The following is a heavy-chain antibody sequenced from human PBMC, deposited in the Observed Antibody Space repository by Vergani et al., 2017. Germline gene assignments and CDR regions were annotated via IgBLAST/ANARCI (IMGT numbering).Heavy chain of an antibody. CDR2: INSDGSST. D-gene: IGHD3-10*01. Sequence: VQLVQSGGGVVQPGRSLRLSCAASGFTFSSYWMHWVRQAPGKGLVWVSRINSDGSSTSYADSVKGRFTISRDNAKNTLYLQMNSLRAEDTAVYYCAKDLGGSGSYYEYYYYGMDVWGQGTTVTVSS. V-gene: IGHV3-74*01. CDR3: AKDLGGSGSYYEYYYYGMDV. CDR1: GFTFSSYW. J-gene: IGHJ6*02.